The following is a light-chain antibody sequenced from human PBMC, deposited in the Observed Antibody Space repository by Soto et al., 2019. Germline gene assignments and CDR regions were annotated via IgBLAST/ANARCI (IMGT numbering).Light chain of an antibody. V-gene: IGKV3-15*01. CDR2: DAS. CDR1: QSVTSD. CDR3: QQYNDLPLT. Sequence: EIVMTQSPATLSVSPGERATLSCRASQSVTSDLAWYQQKPGQAPRLLIYDASTRATGIPARFSGSGSGTXFTLTISSLQSEDFALYYCQQYNDLPLTFGGGTKVEIK. J-gene: IGKJ4*01.